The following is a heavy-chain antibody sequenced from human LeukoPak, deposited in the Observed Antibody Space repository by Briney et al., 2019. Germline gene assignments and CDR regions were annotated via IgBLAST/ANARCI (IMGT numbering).Heavy chain of an antibody. CDR1: GFTFSDYY. CDR2: ISSSGSSI. Sequence: GGSLRLSCAASGFTFSDYYMNWIRQTPGKGLEWISDISSSGSSINSADSVKGRFTISRDNAKNSLYLQMNSLRGGDTAVYYCAKRDYWGQGTLVTVSS. J-gene: IGHJ4*02. CDR3: AKRDY. V-gene: IGHV3-11*01.